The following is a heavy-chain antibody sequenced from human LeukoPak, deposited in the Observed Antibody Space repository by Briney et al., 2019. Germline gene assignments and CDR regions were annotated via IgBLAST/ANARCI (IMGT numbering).Heavy chain of an antibody. V-gene: IGHV3-30*18. Sequence: GGSLTLSCAASGFTFSSYVMHWVRQAPGKGLESVAVISYDGSNKFYADSVKGRFTITRDNSKNTLYLQMNSLRDEDTAGYYCANAQPRQPPQDWGQGTLVTVSS. CDR2: ISYDGSNK. CDR3: ANAQPRQPPQD. D-gene: IGHD1-14*01. CDR1: GFTFSSYV. J-gene: IGHJ4*02.